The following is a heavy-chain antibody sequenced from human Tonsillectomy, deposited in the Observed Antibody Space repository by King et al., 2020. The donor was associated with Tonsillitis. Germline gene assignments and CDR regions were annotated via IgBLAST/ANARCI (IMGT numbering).Heavy chain of an antibody. J-gene: IGHJ4*02. Sequence: QLVQSGAEVKKPGASVKVSCKASGYTFTNYDINWVRQATGQGLEWMGWMNPNSGYGGYAQKFQGRVTMTRNTSITTAYMELSSLRSDDTAVYYCARQGAGLFDYWGQGTLVTVSS. D-gene: IGHD1-14*01. CDR2: MNPNSGYG. CDR1: GYTFTNYD. CDR3: ARQGAGLFDY. V-gene: IGHV1-8*01.